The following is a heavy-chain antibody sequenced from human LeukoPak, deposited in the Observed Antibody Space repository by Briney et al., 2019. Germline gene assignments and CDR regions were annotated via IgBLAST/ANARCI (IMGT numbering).Heavy chain of an antibody. V-gene: IGHV3-74*01. CDR1: GFTFSSYW. J-gene: IGHJ4*02. Sequence: GGSLRLSCAASGFTFSSYWMHWVRQAPGKGLVWVSRINSDGSSTSYADSVKGRFTISRDNAKNTLYLQMNSLRAEGTAVYYCARAPREYSYGTYYFDYWGQGTLVTVSS. CDR2: INSDGSST. CDR3: ARAPREYSYGTYYFDY. D-gene: IGHD5-18*01.